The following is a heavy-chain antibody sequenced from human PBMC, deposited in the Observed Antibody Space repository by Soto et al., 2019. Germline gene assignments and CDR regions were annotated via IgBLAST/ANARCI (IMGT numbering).Heavy chain of an antibody. D-gene: IGHD6-6*01. CDR2: ISTYNGRT. Sequence: ASVKVSCETSGYIFVSYGISWVRQAPGQGLEWMGWISTYNGRTNYAQKFQGRVTMTTDTSTTTAYMELRRLRSDDTAVYYCARAGSSSWTTWLDPWGQGTLVTVSS. V-gene: IGHV1-18*01. CDR3: ARAGSSSWTTWLDP. CDR1: GYIFVSYG. J-gene: IGHJ5*01.